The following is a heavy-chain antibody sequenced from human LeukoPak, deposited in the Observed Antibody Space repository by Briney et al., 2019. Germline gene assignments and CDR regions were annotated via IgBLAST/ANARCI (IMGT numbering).Heavy chain of an antibody. J-gene: IGHJ4*02. CDR2: ISSSGSTI. D-gene: IGHD2-21*02. V-gene: IGHV3-48*03. CDR1: GFTFSSYE. Sequence: PVRSLRLSCAASGFTFSSYEMNCVRQAPGKGLEWVSYISSSGSTISYTDSVKCRFTISRDNAKNSLYLQMNSLRAEDTAVYYCARGHCGGDCYPFDYWGQGTLVTVSS. CDR3: ARGHCGGDCYPFDY.